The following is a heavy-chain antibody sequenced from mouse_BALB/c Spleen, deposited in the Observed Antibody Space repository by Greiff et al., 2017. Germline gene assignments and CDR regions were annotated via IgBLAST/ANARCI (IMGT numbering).Heavy chain of an antibody. J-gene: IGHJ4*01. V-gene: IGHV3-8*02. CDR1: GDSITSGY. Sequence: EVQLVESGPSLVKPSQTLSLTCSVTGDSITSGYWNWIRKFPGNKLEYMGYISYSGSTYYNPSLKSRISITRDTSKNQYYLQLNSVTTEDTATYYCASAYYRYDVAMDYWGQGTSVTVSS. CDR2: ISYSGST. D-gene: IGHD2-14*01. CDR3: ASAYYRYDVAMDY.